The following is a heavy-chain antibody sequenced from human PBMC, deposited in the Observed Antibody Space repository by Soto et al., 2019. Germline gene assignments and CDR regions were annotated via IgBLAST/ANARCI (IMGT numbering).Heavy chain of an antibody. V-gene: IGHV1-69*12. CDR1: GGTFSSYT. CDR3: ARGNHRWLQLWYFDL. D-gene: IGHD5-12*01. Sequence: QVQLVQSGAEVKKPGSSVTVSCQASGGTFSSYTISWVRQAPGQGLEGMGGIIPIFGTANYAQKFQGRVTITADESTSTAYMELSSLRSEDTAVYYCARGNHRWLQLWYFDLWGRGTMVTVSS. J-gene: IGHJ2*01. CDR2: IIPIFGTA.